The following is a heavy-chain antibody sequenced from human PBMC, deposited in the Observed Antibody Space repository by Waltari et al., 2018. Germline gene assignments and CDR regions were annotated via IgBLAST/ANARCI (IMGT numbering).Heavy chain of an antibody. CDR1: GFTYNRNG. CDR2: IRYDGTYK. D-gene: IGHD3-3*01. Sequence: QVQLVESGGGVVQPGGSLGLSWATSGFTYNRNGMLWVRQAPGKGLEWVAFIRYDGTYKKYADSVKGRFTISRDNFENTVNLQMSSLRTEDTAVYYCAKDRRDFWSGYYTVDYWGQGTLVTVSS. CDR3: AKDRRDFWSGYYTVDY. J-gene: IGHJ4*02. V-gene: IGHV3-30*02.